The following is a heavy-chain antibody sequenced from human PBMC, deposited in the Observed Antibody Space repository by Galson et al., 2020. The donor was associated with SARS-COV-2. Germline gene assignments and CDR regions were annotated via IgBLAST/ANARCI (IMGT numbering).Heavy chain of an antibody. CDR1: GGSISFGSFY. D-gene: IGHD2-15*01. CDR2: IDTSGST. J-gene: IGHJ4*02. V-gene: IGHV4-61*09. CDR3: ARGVKEVFTGRYCPGGSCYSESCDS. Sequence: SETLSLTCTVSGGSISFGSFYWSWIRQPAGKGLEWIGHIDTSGSTNYNPSLKSRVTISVDTSKNQFSLKLSSVTAADTDLFYCARGVKEVFTGRYCPGGSCYSESCDSWGQGTLVTFS.